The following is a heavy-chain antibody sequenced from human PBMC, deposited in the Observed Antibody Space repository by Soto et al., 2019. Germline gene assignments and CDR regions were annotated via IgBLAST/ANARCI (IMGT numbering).Heavy chain of an antibody. Sequence: QLQLQESGPGLVKPSETLSLTCTVSGGSISSRGYYWGWIRQPPGKGLEWIGTIYYSGSTYYNPSXKTRVTISVDTSNNQFSLKLLSVTAADTAVYSCATSNWFAPWGQGTLVTVSS. CDR2: IYYSGST. V-gene: IGHV4-39*01. CDR3: ATSNWFAP. J-gene: IGHJ5*02. CDR1: GGSISSRGYY.